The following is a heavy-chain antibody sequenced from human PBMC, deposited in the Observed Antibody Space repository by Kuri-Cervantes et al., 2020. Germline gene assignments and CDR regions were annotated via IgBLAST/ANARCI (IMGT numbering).Heavy chain of an antibody. CDR1: GFTFTRNG. J-gene: IGHJ4*02. V-gene: IGHV3-15*01. Sequence: GGSLRLSCAASGFTFTRNGMHWVRQAPGKGLEWVGRIKSKTDVGTTDYAAPVKGRFTISRDDSKNTLYLQMNSLKTEDTAVYYCTTVYYDSRGYYSGLFDYWGQGTLVTVSS. D-gene: IGHD3-22*01. CDR3: TTVYYDSRGYYSGLFDY. CDR2: IKSKTDVGTT.